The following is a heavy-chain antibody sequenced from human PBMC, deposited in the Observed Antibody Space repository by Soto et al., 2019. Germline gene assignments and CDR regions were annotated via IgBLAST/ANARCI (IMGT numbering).Heavy chain of an antibody. Sequence: GGSLRLSCAASGFTFSDSYMSWIRQAPGKGLEWVSYIGTSGTPIYYADSVKGRFTISRDNAKNSLYLQMNSLRAEDTAVYYCARRGYIWGTNGAFDVWGQGTMVTVSS. CDR1: GFTFSDSY. V-gene: IGHV3-11*01. CDR2: IGTSGTPI. J-gene: IGHJ3*01. CDR3: ARRGYIWGTNGAFDV. D-gene: IGHD3-16*01.